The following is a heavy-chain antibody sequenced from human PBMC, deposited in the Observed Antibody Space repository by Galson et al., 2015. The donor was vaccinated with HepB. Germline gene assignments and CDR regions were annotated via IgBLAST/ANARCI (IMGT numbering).Heavy chain of an antibody. D-gene: IGHD3-9*01. CDR2: IYYSGST. V-gene: IGHV4-59*01. J-gene: IGHJ4*02. CDR1: GGSISSYY. Sequence: SETLSLTCTVSGGSISSYYWSWIRQPPGKGLEWIGYIYYSGSTNYNPSLKSRVTISVDTSKNQFSLKLSSVTAADTAVYYCAREGTDYDILTGPLGYWGQGTLVTVSS. CDR3: AREGTDYDILTGPLGY.